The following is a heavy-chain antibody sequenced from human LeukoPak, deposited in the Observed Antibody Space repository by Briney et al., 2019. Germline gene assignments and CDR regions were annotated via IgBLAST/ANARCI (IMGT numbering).Heavy chain of an antibody. J-gene: IGHJ4*02. CDR2: IYYSGST. CDR1: GGSFSGYY. Sequence: SETLSLTGAVYGGSFSGYYWSWIRQPPGKGLEWIGYIYYSGSTNYNPSLKSRVTISVDTSKNQFSLKLSSVTAADTAVYYCATSGSYYAPFDYWGQGTLVTVSS. V-gene: IGHV4-59*01. D-gene: IGHD1-26*01. CDR3: ATSGSYYAPFDY.